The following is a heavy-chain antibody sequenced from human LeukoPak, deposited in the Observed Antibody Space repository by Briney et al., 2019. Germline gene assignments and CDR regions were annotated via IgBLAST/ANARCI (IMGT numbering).Heavy chain of an antibody. J-gene: IGHJ4*02. Sequence: PSETLSLTCTVSGDSISSYYWSWVRQPPGKELEWIGQIHHTGGTNYNPSLKSRVTISVDKSKNQFSLKLSSVTAADTAVYYCARSQPYGSGSYYTYWGQGTLVTVSS. V-gene: IGHV4-59*12. CDR3: ARSQPYGSGSYYTY. CDR1: GDSISSYY. D-gene: IGHD3-10*01. CDR2: IHHTGGT.